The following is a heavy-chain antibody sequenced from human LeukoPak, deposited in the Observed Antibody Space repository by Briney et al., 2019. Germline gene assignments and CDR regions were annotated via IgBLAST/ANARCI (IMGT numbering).Heavy chain of an antibody. D-gene: IGHD3-9*01. Sequence: PGGSLRLSCAASGFTFSSYSMNWVRQAPGKGLEWVSSISSSSSYIYYADSVKGRFTISRDNAKNSLYLQMNSLRAEDTAVYYCARDIFKYYAILSDGMDVWGKGTTVTVSS. CDR3: ARDIFKYYAILSDGMDV. V-gene: IGHV3-21*01. J-gene: IGHJ6*04. CDR2: ISSSSSYI. CDR1: GFTFSSYS.